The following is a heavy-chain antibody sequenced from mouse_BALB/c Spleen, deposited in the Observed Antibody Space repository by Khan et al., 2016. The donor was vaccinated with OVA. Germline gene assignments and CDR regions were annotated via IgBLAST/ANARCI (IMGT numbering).Heavy chain of an antibody. D-gene: IGHD1-1*01. CDR2: ISYSGNT. V-gene: IGHV3-2*02. Sequence: EVKLLESGPGLVKPSQSLSLTCTVTGYSITSDYAWNWIRQFPGNKLEWMGFISYSGNTNYNPSLKSRISITRDTSKNQFFLQLNSVTTEDTATYYCARVYGGDFDYWGQGTILTVSS. J-gene: IGHJ2*01. CDR1: GYSITSDYA. CDR3: ARVYGGDFDY.